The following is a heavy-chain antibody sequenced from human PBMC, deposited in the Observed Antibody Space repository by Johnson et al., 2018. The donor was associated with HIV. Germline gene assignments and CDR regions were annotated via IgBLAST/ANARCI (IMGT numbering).Heavy chain of an antibody. CDR2: ITYDGSNK. J-gene: IGHJ3*01. CDR3: YTSSFEAAFDV. CDR1: GFTFSSYG. Sequence: QVQLVESGGCVVQPGRSLRLSCAASGFTFSSYGIHWVRQAPGKGLEWVAHITYDGSNKYYADSVKGRFTISRDNSKNTLYLQMNSLRTEDTALYYCYTSSFEAAFDVWGQGTMVTVSS. V-gene: IGHV3-30*03. D-gene: IGHD6-6*01.